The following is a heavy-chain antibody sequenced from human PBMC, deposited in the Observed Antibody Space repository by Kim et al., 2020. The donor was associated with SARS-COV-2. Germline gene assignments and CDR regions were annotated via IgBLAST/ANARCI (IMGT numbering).Heavy chain of an antibody. J-gene: IGHJ4*02. Sequence: GGSLRLSCAASGFTFSTYAMSWVRQAPGKGLEWVSSISSSGDSSYYADSVKGRFTISRDNSKNTLYLQMNGLRAEDTAVYYCAKAKGPQSYDYWGQGTLVTVSS. CDR3: AKAKGPQSYDY. CDR2: ISSSGDSS. CDR1: GFTFSTYA. V-gene: IGHV3-23*01.